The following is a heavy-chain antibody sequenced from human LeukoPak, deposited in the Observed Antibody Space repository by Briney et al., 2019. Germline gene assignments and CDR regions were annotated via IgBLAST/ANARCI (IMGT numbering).Heavy chain of an antibody. V-gene: IGHV3-23*01. D-gene: IGHD3-22*01. J-gene: IGHJ4*02. CDR1: GITLSNYG. CDR2: ISGSGGNT. CDR3: AKRGVVIRVILVGFHKEAYYFDS. Sequence: GGSLRLSCVVSGITLSNYGMSWVRQAPGKGLEWVAGISGSGGNTNYADSVKGRFTFSRDNPKNTLYLQMNSLRAEDTAVYFCAKRGVVIRVILVGFHKEAYYFDSWGQGALVTVSS.